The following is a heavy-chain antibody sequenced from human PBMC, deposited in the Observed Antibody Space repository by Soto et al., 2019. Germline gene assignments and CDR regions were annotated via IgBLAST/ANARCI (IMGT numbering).Heavy chain of an antibody. CDR2: ISSSGGTI. V-gene: IGHV3-48*03. D-gene: IGHD3-10*01. Sequence: XGSLRLSGAASGFSFSDYNMNWVRQTPGKGLEWLSYISSSGGTIKYADSVKGRFTISRDNAKNSLYLQMHSLRADDTAVYYCARDAFEIYYKFGLDVWGQGTPVTVSS. CDR3: ARDAFEIYYKFGLDV. J-gene: IGHJ6*02. CDR1: GFSFSDYN.